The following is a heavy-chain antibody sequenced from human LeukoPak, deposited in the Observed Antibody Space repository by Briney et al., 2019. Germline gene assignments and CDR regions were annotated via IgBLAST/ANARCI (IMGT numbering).Heavy chain of an antibody. D-gene: IGHD3-3*01. CDR1: GYTFTTYY. J-gene: IGHJ4*02. CDR3: ARDHPTPFLEWLFTLDY. CDR2: INPGGGNT. V-gene: IGHV1-46*01. Sequence: ASVKVSCKASGYTFTTYYIHWVRQAPGQRLEWMGIINPGGGNTHYAQKFQGRVTMTRDTSISTAYMELSRLRSDDTAVYYCARDHPTPFLEWLFTLDYWGQGTLVTVSS.